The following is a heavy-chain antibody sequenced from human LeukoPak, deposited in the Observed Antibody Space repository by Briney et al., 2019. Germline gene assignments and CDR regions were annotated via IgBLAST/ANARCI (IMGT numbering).Heavy chain of an antibody. V-gene: IGHV4-59*01. CDR2: IYYSGGT. D-gene: IGHD6-6*01. CDR3: ARASVYYYYYMDV. CDR1: GGSISSYY. Sequence: PSETLSLTCTVSGGSISSYYWSWIRQPPGKGLEWIGYIYYSGGTNYNPSLKSRVTISVDTSKNQFSLKLSSVTAADTAVYYCARASVYYYYYMDVWGKGTTVTVSS. J-gene: IGHJ6*03.